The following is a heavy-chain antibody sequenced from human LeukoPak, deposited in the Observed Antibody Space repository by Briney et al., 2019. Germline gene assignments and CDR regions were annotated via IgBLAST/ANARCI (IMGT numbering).Heavy chain of an antibody. CDR2: IYYSGST. CDR3: ARGRGYFRGMDV. CDR1: GGSISSYY. D-gene: IGHD1-1*01. J-gene: IGHJ6*02. V-gene: IGHV4-59*12. Sequence: SETLSLTCTVSGGSISSYYWSWIRQPPGKGLEWIGYIYYSGSTNYNPSLKSRVTISVDTSKNQFSLKLSSVTAADTAVYYCARGRGYFRGMDVWGQGTTVTVSS.